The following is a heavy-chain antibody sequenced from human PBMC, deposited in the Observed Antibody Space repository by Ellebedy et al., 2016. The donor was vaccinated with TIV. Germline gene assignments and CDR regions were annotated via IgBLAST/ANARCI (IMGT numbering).Heavy chain of an antibody. CDR3: ARDGGSDAFDI. CDR1: GGSISSYY. CDR2: IYYSGST. J-gene: IGHJ3*02. V-gene: IGHV4-59*01. Sequence: SETLSLTCTVSGGSISSYYWSWIRQPPGKGLEWIGYIYYSGSTNYNPSLKSRVTISVDTSKNQFSLKLSSVTAADTAVYYCARDGGSDAFDIWGQGTMVTVSS. D-gene: IGHD2-15*01.